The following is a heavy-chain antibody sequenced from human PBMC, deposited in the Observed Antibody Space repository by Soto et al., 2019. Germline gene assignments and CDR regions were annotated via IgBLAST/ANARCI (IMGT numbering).Heavy chain of an antibody. J-gene: IGHJ3*02. CDR1: GYSFTSYW. CDR3: ARLKGYYYDSSGYFDGNAFDI. V-gene: IGHV5-51*01. Sequence: PGESLKLSCKGSGYSFTSYWIGWVRQMPGKGLEWMGIIYPGDSDTRYSPSFQGQVTISADKSISTAYLQWSSLKASDTAMYYCARLKGYYYDSSGYFDGNAFDIWGQGTMVTVSS. D-gene: IGHD3-22*01. CDR2: IYPGDSDT.